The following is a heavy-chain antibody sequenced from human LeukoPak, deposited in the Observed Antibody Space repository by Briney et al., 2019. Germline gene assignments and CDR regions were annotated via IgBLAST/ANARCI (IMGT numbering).Heavy chain of an antibody. CDR2: IKQDGSEK. Sequence: GGSLRLSCAASGFTFSSYAMSWVRQAPGKGLEWVANIKQDGSEKHYVDSVKGRFTISRDNANNSLYLQMNSLRAEDTAVYYCARVTDYGHHDAFDIWGQGTMVTVSS. CDR3: ARVTDYGHHDAFDI. CDR1: GFTFSSYA. V-gene: IGHV3-7*03. J-gene: IGHJ3*02. D-gene: IGHD4-17*01.